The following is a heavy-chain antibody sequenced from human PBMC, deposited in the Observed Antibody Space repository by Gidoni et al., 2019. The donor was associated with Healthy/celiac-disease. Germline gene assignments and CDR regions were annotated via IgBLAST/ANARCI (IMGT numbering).Heavy chain of an antibody. J-gene: IGHJ4*02. CDR3: ARGGLTTVTPGY. CDR2: ISSSSSYI. D-gene: IGHD4-17*01. Sequence: EVQLVESGGGLVKPGGSLRLSCAASGFAFSSYSMNWVRQAPGKGLEWVSSISSSSSYIYYADSVKGRFTISRDNAKNSLYLQMNSLRAEDTAVYYCARGGLTTVTPGYWGQGTLVTVSS. CDR1: GFAFSSYS. V-gene: IGHV3-21*01.